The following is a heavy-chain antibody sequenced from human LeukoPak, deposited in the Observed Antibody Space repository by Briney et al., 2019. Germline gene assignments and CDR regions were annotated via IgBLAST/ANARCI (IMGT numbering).Heavy chain of an antibody. CDR2: IIPIFGIA. V-gene: IGHV1-69*04. D-gene: IGHD6-19*01. CDR3: ARVSSGYYPPALGGSSGWYRGWFDP. J-gene: IGHJ5*02. Sequence: SVKVSCKASGGTFSSYAISWVRQAPGQGLEWMGRIIPIFGIANYAQKFQGRVTITADKSTSTAYMELSSLRSEDTAVYYCARVSSGYYPPALGGSSGWYRGWFDPWGQGTLVTVSS. CDR1: GGTFSSYA.